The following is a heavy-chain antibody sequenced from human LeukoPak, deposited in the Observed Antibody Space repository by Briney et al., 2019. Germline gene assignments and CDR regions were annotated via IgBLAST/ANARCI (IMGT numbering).Heavy chain of an antibody. V-gene: IGHV3-9*01. CDR2: ISWNSGSI. CDR3: AKVKTNNPGGDY. CDR1: GFTFDDYA. J-gene: IGHJ4*02. D-gene: IGHD1-1*01. Sequence: PGRSLRLSCAASGFTFDDYAMHWVRQAPGKGLEWVSGISWNSGSIGYADSVKGRFTISRDNSKNTLYLQMNSLRAEDTAVYYCAKVKTNNPGGDYWGQGTLVTVSS.